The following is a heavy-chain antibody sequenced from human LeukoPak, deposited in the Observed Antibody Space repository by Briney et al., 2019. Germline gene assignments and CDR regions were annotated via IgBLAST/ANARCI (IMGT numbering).Heavy chain of an antibody. V-gene: IGHV3-7*04. D-gene: IGHD2-15*01. CDR3: ARVVAASYVDY. J-gene: IGHJ4*02. CDR2: IKQDGSEK. Sequence: GGSLRLSCAASGFTFSIYWMSWVRQAPGKGLEWVANIKQDGSEKYYVDSVKGRFTISRDNAKNSLYLQMNSLRAEDTAVYYCARVVAASYVDYWGQGTLVTVSS. CDR1: GFTFSIYW.